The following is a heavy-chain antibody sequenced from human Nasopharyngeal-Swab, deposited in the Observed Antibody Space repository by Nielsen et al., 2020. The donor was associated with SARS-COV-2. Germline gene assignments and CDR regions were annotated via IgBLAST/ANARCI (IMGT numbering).Heavy chain of an antibody. J-gene: IGHJ3*02. CDR3: AKNRDSVAGTPDDAFDI. CDR2: IYYGGDIT. D-gene: IGHD6-19*01. V-gene: IGHV3-23*03. Sequence: VRQMPGKGLEWVSVIYYGGDITYYADSVKGRFTTSRDNSKNTVHLQMNSLRADDTAIYYCAKNRDSVAGTPDDAFDIWGQGTMVTVSS.